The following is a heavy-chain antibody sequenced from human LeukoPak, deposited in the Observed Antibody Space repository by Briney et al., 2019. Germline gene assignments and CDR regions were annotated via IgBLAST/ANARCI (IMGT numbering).Heavy chain of an antibody. CDR1: GFSFSNYD. CDR2: IGTASDP. D-gene: IGHD1-26*01. J-gene: IGHJ6*02. CDR3: ARGSAVVGATGYYNGMDV. V-gene: IGHV3-13*05. Sequence: PGGSLRLSRAASGFSFSNYDIHWVRQATGKGLEWVSGIGTASDPYYAGSVKGRFTISRENARNSLYLQMNSLRAGDTAVYYCARGSAVVGATGYYNGMDVWGQGTTVTVSS.